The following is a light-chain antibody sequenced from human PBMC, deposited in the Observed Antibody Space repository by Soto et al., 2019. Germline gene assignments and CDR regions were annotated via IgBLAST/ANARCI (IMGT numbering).Light chain of an antibody. CDR2: DAS. J-gene: IGKJ1*01. CDR1: RNVSSW. Sequence: DIQITQSPSSVSASVGDRVTVTCRTSRNVSSWLAWYQQTPGKAPKLLIYDASSLESGVPSRFSGSGSGTEFTLTIISLQPEDFATYYCQQSYRFPKTFGRGTKVDIK. V-gene: IGKV1-12*01. CDR3: QQSYRFPKT.